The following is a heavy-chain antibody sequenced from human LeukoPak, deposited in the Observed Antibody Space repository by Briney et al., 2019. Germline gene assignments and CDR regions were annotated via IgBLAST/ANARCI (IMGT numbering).Heavy chain of an antibody. CDR3: ARGKSTNLFTLNWFDP. Sequence: SETLSLTCTVSGGSISSGGYYWSWIRQHPGKGLEWIGYIYYSGSTYYNPSLKSRVTISVDTSKNQFSLKLSSVTAADTAVYYCARGKSTNLFTLNWFDPWGQGTLVTVSS. V-gene: IGHV4-31*03. CDR2: IYYSGST. D-gene: IGHD2-2*01. CDR1: GGSISSGGYY. J-gene: IGHJ5*02.